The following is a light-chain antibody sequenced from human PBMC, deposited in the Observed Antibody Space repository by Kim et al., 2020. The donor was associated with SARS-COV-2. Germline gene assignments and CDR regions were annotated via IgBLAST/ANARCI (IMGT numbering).Light chain of an antibody. J-gene: IGLJ1*01. CDR1: KLGDKY. CDR2: QDS. Sequence: VYPGQTASITCSGDKLGDKYACWYQRKPGQSPVLVIYQDSKRPSGIPERFSGSNSGNTATLTISGTQAMDEADYYCQAWDSSTNYVFGTGTKVTVL. V-gene: IGLV3-1*01. CDR3: QAWDSSTNYV.